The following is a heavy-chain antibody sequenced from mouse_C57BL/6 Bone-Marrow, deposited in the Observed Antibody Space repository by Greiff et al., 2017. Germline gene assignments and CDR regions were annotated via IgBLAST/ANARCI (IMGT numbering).Heavy chain of an antibody. V-gene: IGHV1-59*01. D-gene: IGHD2-2*01. Sequence: QVQLQQPGAELVRPGTSVKLSCKASGYTFTSYWMHWVKQRPGQGLEWIGVIDPSDSDTNYNQKFKGKATLTVDTSSSTAYMQLSSLTSEDSAVYDCARRAVYYGYGGPCWYFGVWGTGATVTVSS. CDR1: GYTFTSYW. CDR2: IDPSDSDT. J-gene: IGHJ1*03. CDR3: ARRAVYYGYGGPCWYFGV.